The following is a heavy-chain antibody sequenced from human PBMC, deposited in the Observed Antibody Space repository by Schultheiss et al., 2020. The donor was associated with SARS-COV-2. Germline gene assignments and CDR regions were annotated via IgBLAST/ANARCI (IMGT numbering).Heavy chain of an antibody. D-gene: IGHD3-16*01. V-gene: IGHV3-9*01. J-gene: IGHJ4*02. CDR2: ISWNSGSI. CDR3: ASRGGLRTGGN. Sequence: GGSLRLSCAASGFTFDDYAMHWVRQAPGKGLEWVSGISWNSGSIGYADSVKGRFTISRDNTKNSVYLQMNSLRAEDTAVYYCASRGGLRTGGNWGQGTLVTVSS. CDR1: GFTFDDYA.